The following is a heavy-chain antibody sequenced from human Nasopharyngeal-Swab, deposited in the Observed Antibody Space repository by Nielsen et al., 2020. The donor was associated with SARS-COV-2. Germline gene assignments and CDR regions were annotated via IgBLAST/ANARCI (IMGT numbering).Heavy chain of an antibody. J-gene: IGHJ6*03. V-gene: IGHV3-48*01. CDR3: ARDHGTVFGYYYYSMDV. CDR2: ISSSSSII. CDR1: GFTFSSYS. Sequence: GGSLRLSCAASGFTFSSYSMNWVRQAPGKGLEWVSYISSSSSIISYADSVKGRFTISRDNAKNSLYLQMNSLRAEDTAVYYCARDHGTVFGYYYYSMDVWGKGTTVTVSS. D-gene: IGHD3-9*01.